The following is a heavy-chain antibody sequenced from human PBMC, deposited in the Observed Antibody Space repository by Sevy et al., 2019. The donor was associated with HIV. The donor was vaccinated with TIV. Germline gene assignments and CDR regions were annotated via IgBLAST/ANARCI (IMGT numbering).Heavy chain of an antibody. D-gene: IGHD2-21*01. V-gene: IGHV3-30*02. CDR2: IQYDGSNK. Sequence: GGSLRLSCAASGFSFSSYGMHWVRQAPGKGLEWMSYIQYDGSNKDYADSVKGRFTISRDTSKNTLYLQMNSLRVEEAVFFCAAKEAGGEGGDHWGQGTLVTVSS. CDR1: GFSFSSYG. CDR3: AAKEAGGEGGDH. J-gene: IGHJ4*02.